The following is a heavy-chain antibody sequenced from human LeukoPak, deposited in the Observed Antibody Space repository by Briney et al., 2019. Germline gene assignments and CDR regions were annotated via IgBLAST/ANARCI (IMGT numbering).Heavy chain of an antibody. CDR1: GGTFSSYT. D-gene: IGHD3-3*01. Sequence: GSSVKVSCKASGGTFSSYTISWVRQAPGQGLEWMGRIIPILGIANYAQKFQGRVTITADKSTSTAYMELSSLRSEDTAVYCCAREFTIFGEVINIWEYGMDVWGQGTTVTVSS. CDR2: IIPILGIA. V-gene: IGHV1-69*04. J-gene: IGHJ6*02. CDR3: AREFTIFGEVINIWEYGMDV.